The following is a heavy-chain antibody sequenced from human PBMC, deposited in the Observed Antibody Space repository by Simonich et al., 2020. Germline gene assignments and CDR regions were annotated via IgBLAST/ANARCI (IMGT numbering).Heavy chain of an antibody. CDR1: GFTFSSYA. J-gene: IGHJ3*02. CDR2: ISGSGGST. D-gene: IGHD3-22*01. V-gene: IGHV3-23*01. CDR3: AKDLGERITMIVVVIDAFDI. Sequence: GGGLVQPGGSLRLSCAASGFTFSSYAMSWVRQAPGKGLKWVSAISGSGGSTYYADSVKGRFTISRANSKNTLYLQMNSLRAEDTAVYYCAKDLGERITMIVVVIDAFDIWGQGTMVTVSS.